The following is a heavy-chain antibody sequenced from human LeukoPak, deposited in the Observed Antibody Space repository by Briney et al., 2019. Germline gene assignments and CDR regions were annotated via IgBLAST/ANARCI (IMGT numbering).Heavy chain of an antibody. CDR1: GFTFSDYY. Sequence: GGSLRLSCAASGFTFSDYYMSWIRQAPGKGLEWVSYISSSGSTIYYADSVKGRFTISRDNAKNPLYLQMNSLRAEDTAVYYCANFKYDFWSGYFHDAFDIWGQGTMVTVSS. CDR3: ANFKYDFWSGYFHDAFDI. J-gene: IGHJ3*02. D-gene: IGHD3-3*01. V-gene: IGHV3-11*01. CDR2: ISSSGSTI.